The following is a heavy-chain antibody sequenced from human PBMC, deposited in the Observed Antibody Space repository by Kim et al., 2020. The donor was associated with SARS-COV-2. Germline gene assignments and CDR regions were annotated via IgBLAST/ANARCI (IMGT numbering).Heavy chain of an antibody. CDR2: INHSGST. V-gene: IGHV4-34*01. CDR3: ARGLGLRFLEWLPSTGPNYFDY. J-gene: IGHJ4*02. D-gene: IGHD3-3*01. CDR1: GGSFSGYY. Sequence: SETLSLTCAVYGGSFSGYYWSWIRQPPGKGLEWIGEINHSGSTNYNPSLKSRVTISVDTSKNQFSLKLSSVTAADTAVYYCARGLGLRFLEWLPSTGPNYFDYWGQGTLVTVSS.